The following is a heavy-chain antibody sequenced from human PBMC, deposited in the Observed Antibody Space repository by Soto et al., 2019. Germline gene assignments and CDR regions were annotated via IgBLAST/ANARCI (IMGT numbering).Heavy chain of an antibody. CDR3: ARVISAAGGSFDP. J-gene: IGHJ5*02. V-gene: IGHV4-59*01. D-gene: IGHD6-13*01. CDR1: GGAIISSNY. Sequence: SETLSLTCDVSGGAIISSNYWTWIRQPPGKGLEWIGYIYYSGSTDYNPSLKSRVTIPVDTSKNQFSLKLSSVTAADTAVYYCARVISAAGGSFDPWGQGTLVTVSS. CDR2: IYYSGST.